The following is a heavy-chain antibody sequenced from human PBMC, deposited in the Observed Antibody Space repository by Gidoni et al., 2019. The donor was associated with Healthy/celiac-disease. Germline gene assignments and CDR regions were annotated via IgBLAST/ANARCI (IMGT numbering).Heavy chain of an antibody. CDR1: GFTFSSYW. CDR2: INSDGSST. Sequence: EVQLVESGGGLVQPGGSLRLSCAASGFTFSSYWMHWVRQAPGKGLVWVSRINSDGSSTSDADSVKGRFTISRDNAKNTLYLQMNSLRAEDTAVYYCARDRPPSYYDSSGKSPTNGMDVWGQGTTVTVSS. J-gene: IGHJ6*02. D-gene: IGHD3-22*01. CDR3: ARDRPPSYYDSSGKSPTNGMDV. V-gene: IGHV3-74*01.